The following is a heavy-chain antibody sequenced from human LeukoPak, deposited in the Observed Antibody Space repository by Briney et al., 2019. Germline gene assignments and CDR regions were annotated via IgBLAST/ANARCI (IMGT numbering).Heavy chain of an antibody. V-gene: IGHV4-4*07. J-gene: IGHJ6*03. CDR2: IYTSEST. CDR3: AREEVTSSNYYYYYMDV. Sequence: ETLSLTCTVSGGSISSYYWSWIRQPAGKGLEWIGRIYTSESTNYNPSLKSRVTISVDKSKNHFSLRLSSVIAADTAVYYCAREEVTSSNYYYYYMDVWGKGTTVTVSS. CDR1: GGSISSYY. D-gene: IGHD2-21*02.